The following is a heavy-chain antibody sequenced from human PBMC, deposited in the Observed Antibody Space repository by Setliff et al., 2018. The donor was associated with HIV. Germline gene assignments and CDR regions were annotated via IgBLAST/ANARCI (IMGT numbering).Heavy chain of an antibody. CDR1: GGSISSSSYY. J-gene: IGHJ4*02. D-gene: IGHD3-22*01. CDR2: LYYRGTT. CDR3: ARGGSYDTFDY. Sequence: SETLSLTCIVSGGSISSSSYYWGWIRQPPGKGPEWIGSLYYRGTTYYNPSLKSRVTISTGTSNNQFSLKLASVTAADTAVYYCARGGSYDTFDYWGQGTLVTVSS. V-gene: IGHV4-39*07.